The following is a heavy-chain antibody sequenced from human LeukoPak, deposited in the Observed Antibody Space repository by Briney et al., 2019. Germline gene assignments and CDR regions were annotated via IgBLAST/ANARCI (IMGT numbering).Heavy chain of an antibody. CDR2: MNSACATI. V-gene: IGHV3-74*01. J-gene: IGHJ4*01. CDR1: GFTISGFW. CDR3: IREVQVRASASLGL. Sequence: GGSLRLSFAASGFTISGFWMHWVRQVPGEGLVWVARMNSACATINYADSVKGRFTISRDNVRNTLNLQINNLSIEDTAVYFCIREVQVRASASLGLWGRGTLVTVS. D-gene: IGHD1-1*01.